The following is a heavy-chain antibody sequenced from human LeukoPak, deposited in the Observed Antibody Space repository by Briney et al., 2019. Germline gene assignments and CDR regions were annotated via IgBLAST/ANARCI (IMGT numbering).Heavy chain of an antibody. CDR1: GYTFTGYY. D-gene: IGHD3-22*01. CDR3: ASMSRILGDSSDSSRDY. V-gene: IGHV1-2*02. J-gene: IGHJ4*02. Sequence: GASLKVSCKASGYTFTGYYMHWVRQAPGQGLEWMGWINPNSGGTNYAQKFQGRVTMTRDTSISTAYMELSRLRSDDTAVYYCASMSRILGDSSDSSRDYWGQGTLVTVSS. CDR2: INPNSGGT.